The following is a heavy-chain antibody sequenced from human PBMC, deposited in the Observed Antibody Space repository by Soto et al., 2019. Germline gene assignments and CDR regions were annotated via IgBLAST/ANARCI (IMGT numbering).Heavy chain of an antibody. J-gene: IGHJ4*02. Sequence: GASVKVSCKASGYSFTSYGISWVRQAPGQGLEWMGRVIASNGNTNYAQKLQDRVTMTTDTSTTTAYMELSSLRSEDTAVYYCASLRFGEFLDYWGQGTLVTVSS. D-gene: IGHD3-10*01. CDR2: VIASNGNT. CDR3: ASLRFGEFLDY. CDR1: GYSFTSYG. V-gene: IGHV1-18*01.